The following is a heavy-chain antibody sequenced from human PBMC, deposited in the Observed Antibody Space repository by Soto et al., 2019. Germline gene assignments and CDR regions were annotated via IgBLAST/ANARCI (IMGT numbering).Heavy chain of an antibody. V-gene: IGHV3-23*01. Sequence: EVQLLESGGGLVQPGGSLRLSCAASGFTFSSYAMNWVRQAPGKGLEWVSAIRGSGGSTYYADSVKGRFTISRDNSKNTLYLQMNSLRAEDTAVYYCAKATAYYSHHGAFDIWGQGTMVTVSS. D-gene: IGHD3-10*01. CDR3: AKATAYYSHHGAFDI. CDR1: GFTFSSYA. CDR2: IRGSGGST. J-gene: IGHJ3*02.